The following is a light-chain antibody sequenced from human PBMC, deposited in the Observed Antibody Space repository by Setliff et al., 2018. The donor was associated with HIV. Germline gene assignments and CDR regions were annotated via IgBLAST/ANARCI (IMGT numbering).Light chain of an antibody. CDR3: SSYAITNTLP. J-gene: IGLJ1*01. CDR2: EVR. V-gene: IGLV2-14*01. Sequence: ALAQPASVSGSPGQSITISCTGTSRDVGGYNYVSWYQQHPGKAPKLIIYEVRNRPSGVSNRFSGSKSGNTASLTISGLQTEDEADYYCSSYAITNTLPFGTGTRSPS. CDR1: SRDVGGYNY.